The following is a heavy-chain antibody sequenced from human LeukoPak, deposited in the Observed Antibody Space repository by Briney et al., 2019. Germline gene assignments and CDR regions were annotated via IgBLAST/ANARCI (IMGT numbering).Heavy chain of an antibody. Sequence: GGSLRLSCAASGFTFSSYAMSWVRQAPGKGLEWVSAISGSGGSTYYADSVKGRFTISRDNSKNTLYLQMNSLRAEDTAVYYCAKEDSAYIAAAGPGAFDIWGQGIMVTVSS. CDR1: GFTFSSYA. J-gene: IGHJ3*02. D-gene: IGHD6-13*01. V-gene: IGHV3-23*01. CDR2: ISGSGGST. CDR3: AKEDSAYIAAAGPGAFDI.